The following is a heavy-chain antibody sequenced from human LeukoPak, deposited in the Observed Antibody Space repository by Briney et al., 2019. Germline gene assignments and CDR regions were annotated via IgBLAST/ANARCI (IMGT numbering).Heavy chain of an antibody. CDR3: ARDFHEDSSGYYPYIDY. CDR2: ISAYNGNT. Sequence: ASVKVSCKASGYTFTSYGISWVRQAPGQGLEWMGWISAYNGNTIYAQKLQGRVTMTTDTSTSTAYMELRSLRSDDTAVYYCARDFHEDSSGYYPYIDYWGQGTLVTVSS. J-gene: IGHJ4*02. CDR1: GYTFTSYG. D-gene: IGHD3-22*01. V-gene: IGHV1-18*01.